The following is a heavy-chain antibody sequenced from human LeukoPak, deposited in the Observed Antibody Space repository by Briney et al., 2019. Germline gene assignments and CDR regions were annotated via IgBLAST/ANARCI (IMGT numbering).Heavy chain of an antibody. CDR1: GFTFANYN. V-gene: IGHV3-48*01. CDR2: ISSTSSTI. CDR3: ARDPPHGMDV. J-gene: IGHJ6*02. Sequence: GGSLRLSCAASGFTFANYNFNWVRQAPGKGLEWVSYISSTSSTIYYADSMKGRFTISRDNAKNSLYLQMNSLRAEDTAVYYCARDPPHGMDVWGQGTTVTVSS.